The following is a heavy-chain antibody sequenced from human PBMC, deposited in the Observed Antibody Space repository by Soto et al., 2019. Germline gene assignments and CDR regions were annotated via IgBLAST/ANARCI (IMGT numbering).Heavy chain of an antibody. CDR2: ISAYNGNT. CDR3: ARGLFMVATGDY. CDR1: GYTFTSYG. Sequence: VSVKVSCKASGYTFTSYGISWVLQAPGQGLEWMGWISAYNGNTNYAQKLQGRVTMTTDTSTSTAYMELRSLRSDDTAVYYRARGLFMVATGDYWGQGTLVTVSS. D-gene: IGHD5-12*01. V-gene: IGHV1-18*01. J-gene: IGHJ4*02.